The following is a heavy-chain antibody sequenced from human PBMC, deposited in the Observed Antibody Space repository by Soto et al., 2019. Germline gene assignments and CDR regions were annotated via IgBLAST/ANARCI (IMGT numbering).Heavy chain of an antibody. V-gene: IGHV1-69*13. CDR3: ARDSTAVAGYYYYGMDV. Sequence: SVKVSCKASGGTFSSYAISWVRQAPGQGLEWMGGIIPIFGTANYAQKFQGRVTITADESTSTAYMELSSLRSEDTAVYYCARDSTAVAGYYYYGMDVWGQGTTVTVSS. D-gene: IGHD6-19*01. J-gene: IGHJ6*02. CDR2: IIPIFGTA. CDR1: GGTFSSYA.